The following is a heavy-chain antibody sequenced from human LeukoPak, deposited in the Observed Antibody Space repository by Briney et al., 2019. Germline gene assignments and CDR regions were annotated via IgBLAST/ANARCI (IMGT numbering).Heavy chain of an antibody. CDR2: FYTSGST. CDR1: GGSISSGSYY. J-gene: IGHJ4*02. V-gene: IGHV4-61*02. Sequence: PSQTLSLTCTVSGGSISSGSYYWSWIRQPAGKGLEWIGRFYTSGSTNYNPSLKGRVTISVDTSKNQFSLNLSSVTAADTAMYYCARYESIVRGFDYWGQGTLVTVSS. D-gene: IGHD3-10*01. CDR3: ARYESIVRGFDY.